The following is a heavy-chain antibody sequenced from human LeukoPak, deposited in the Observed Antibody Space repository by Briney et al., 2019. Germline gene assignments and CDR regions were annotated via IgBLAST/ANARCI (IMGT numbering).Heavy chain of an antibody. CDR2: INSDGSFT. CDR1: GFTFSSYW. D-gene: IGHD6-13*01. Sequence: GGSLRLSCAASGFTFSSYWMHWVRQAPGKGLVWVSRINSDGSFTNYADSVKGRFTISRDNAKNTLYLQMNSLRAEDTAVYYCAGAAAAGMRIDYWGQGTLVTVSS. CDR3: AGAAAAGMRIDY. J-gene: IGHJ4*02. V-gene: IGHV3-74*01.